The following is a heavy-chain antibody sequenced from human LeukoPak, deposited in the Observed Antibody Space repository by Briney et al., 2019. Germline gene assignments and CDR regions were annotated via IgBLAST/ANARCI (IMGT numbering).Heavy chain of an antibody. J-gene: IGHJ4*02. D-gene: IGHD5-12*01. V-gene: IGHV3-53*01. CDR2: IYGGGNT. Sequence: GGSLRLSCAASGFTVSSNYMGWVRQAPGKGLEWVSVIYGGGNTYYADSVKGRFTISRDNSRNTVFLQMNSLRAEDTAVYFCAKDLLRYSGYDKGDYWGQGTLVTVSS. CDR1: GFTVSSNY. CDR3: AKDLLRYSGYDKGDY.